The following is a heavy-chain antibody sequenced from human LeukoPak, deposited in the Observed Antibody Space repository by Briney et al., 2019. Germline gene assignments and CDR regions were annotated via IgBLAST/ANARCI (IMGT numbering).Heavy chain of an antibody. CDR3: AKDTTPLASYFDY. D-gene: IGHD5-12*01. CDR1: GFTFDDYA. CDR2: ISWNSGSI. V-gene: IGHV3-9*03. J-gene: IGHJ4*02. Sequence: GRSLRLSCADSGFTFDDYAMHWVRQAPGKGMEWVSGISWNSGSIGYADSVKGRFTISRDNAKNSLYLQMNSLRAEDMALYYCAKDTTPLASYFDYWGQGTLVTVSS.